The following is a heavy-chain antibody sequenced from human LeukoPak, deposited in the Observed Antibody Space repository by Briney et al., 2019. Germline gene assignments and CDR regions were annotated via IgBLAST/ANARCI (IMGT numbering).Heavy chain of an antibody. V-gene: IGHV3-13*01. J-gene: IGHJ4*02. CDR2: IGTAGAT. CDR1: GFTFSSYD. D-gene: IGHD1-7*01. CDR3: ARDFRTTQYYFDY. Sequence: GGSLRLSCVASGFTFSSYDMHWVRQGTGKGLEWVSAIGTAGATYYPGSVKGRFTISRDNSKNTLYLQMNSLRAEDTAVYYCARDFRTTQYYFDYWGQGTLVTVSS.